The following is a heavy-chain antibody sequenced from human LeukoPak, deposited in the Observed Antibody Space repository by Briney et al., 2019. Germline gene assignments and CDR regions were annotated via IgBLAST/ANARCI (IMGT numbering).Heavy chain of an antibody. CDR1: GFTFSSYW. D-gene: IGHD4-17*01. Sequence: GGSLRLSCAPSGFTFSSYWMHWARQAPGKGLVWVSRINTDGSTITYADSVKGRFTISRDNAKNTLYLQMNSLRAEDTAVYYCAREDKTYGFDYWGQGTLVTVSS. J-gene: IGHJ4*02. CDR3: AREDKTYGFDY. V-gene: IGHV3-74*01. CDR2: INTDGSTI.